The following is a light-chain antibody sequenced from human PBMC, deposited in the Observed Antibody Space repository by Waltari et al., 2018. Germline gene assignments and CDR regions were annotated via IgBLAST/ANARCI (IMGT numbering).Light chain of an antibody. V-gene: IGLV1-40*01. CDR3: QSFDSSLSVV. Sequence: QSVLTQPPSVSGAPGQRVTISCTGSTSNIGADYDVHWYQQLPGTAPKLLIYGNSNRPSGVPDRFSGSKSGTSASLAITGLQAEDEADYYCQSFDSSLSVVFGGGTKLTV. J-gene: IGLJ2*01. CDR1: TSNIGADYD. CDR2: GNS.